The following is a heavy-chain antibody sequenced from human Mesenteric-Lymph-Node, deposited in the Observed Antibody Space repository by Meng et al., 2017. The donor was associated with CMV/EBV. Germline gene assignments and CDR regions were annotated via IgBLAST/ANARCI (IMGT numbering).Heavy chain of an antibody. D-gene: IGHD2-15*01. J-gene: IGHJ6*02. Sequence: GGSLRLSCAASGFTFSSYWMHWVRQAPGKGLVWVSRINSDGSSTSYADSVKGRFTISRDNAKNTLYLQMNSLRAEDTAVYYCARDLGDIPYYYGMDVWGQGTTVTVSS. CDR1: GFTFSSYW. CDR3: ARDLGDIPYYYGMDV. CDR2: INSDGSST. V-gene: IGHV3-74*01.